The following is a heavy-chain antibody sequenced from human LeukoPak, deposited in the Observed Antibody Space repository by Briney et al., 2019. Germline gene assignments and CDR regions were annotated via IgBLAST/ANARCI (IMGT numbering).Heavy chain of an antibody. J-gene: IGHJ3*02. CDR1: EYTFIGYY. Sequence: ASVKVSCKASEYTFIGYYMHWVRQAPGQGLEWMGWINPKSGGTKYAQKFQGRVTMTRDTSISTAYMELSSLRSEDTAVYYCAKSSGWDLDAFDIWGQGTMVTVSS. CDR3: AKSSGWDLDAFDI. D-gene: IGHD6-19*01. CDR2: INPKSGGT. V-gene: IGHV1-2*02.